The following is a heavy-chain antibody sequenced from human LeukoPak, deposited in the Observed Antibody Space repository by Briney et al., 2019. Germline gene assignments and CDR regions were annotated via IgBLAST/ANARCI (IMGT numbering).Heavy chain of an antibody. D-gene: IGHD6-13*01. V-gene: IGHV4-30-2*01. CDR1: GGSISSGGYS. CDR3: ARDSGSKFDY. CDR2: IYHSGST. J-gene: IGHJ4*02. Sequence: SQTLSLTXAVSGGSISSGGYSWSWIRQPPGKGLEWIGYIYHSGSTYYNPSLKSRVTISVDRSKNQFSLKLSSVTAADTAVYYCARDSGSKFDYWGQGTLVTVSS.